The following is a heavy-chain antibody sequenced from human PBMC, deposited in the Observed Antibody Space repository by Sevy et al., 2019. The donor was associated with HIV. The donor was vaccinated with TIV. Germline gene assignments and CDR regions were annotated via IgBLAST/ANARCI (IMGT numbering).Heavy chain of an antibody. Sequence: GGSLRLSCAASGFTFDDYAMHWVRQAPGKGLEWVSGISWNSGSIGYADSVKGRFTISRDNAKNSLYLQMNSLRAEDTALYYCAIAEQLVMGDDAFDIWGQGTMVTVSS. J-gene: IGHJ3*02. V-gene: IGHV3-9*01. CDR1: GFTFDDYA. D-gene: IGHD6-13*01. CDR2: ISWNSGSI. CDR3: AIAEQLVMGDDAFDI.